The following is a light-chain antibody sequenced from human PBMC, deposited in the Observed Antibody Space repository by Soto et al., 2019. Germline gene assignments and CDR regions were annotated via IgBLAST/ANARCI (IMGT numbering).Light chain of an antibody. Sequence: GLNHAASGSRAPGQTITISFTRNSSGVGSYNLVSWYQQHPGKAPKLMIYEGSKRPSGVSNRFSGSKSGNTASLTISGLQAEDEADYYCCSYAGSSTFDVFGTGTKVTVL. V-gene: IGLV2-23*03. CDR1: SSGVGSYNL. CDR2: EGS. J-gene: IGLJ1*01. CDR3: CSYAGSSTFDV.